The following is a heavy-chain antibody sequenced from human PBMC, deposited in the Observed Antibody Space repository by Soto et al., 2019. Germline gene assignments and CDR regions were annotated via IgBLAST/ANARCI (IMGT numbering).Heavy chain of an antibody. V-gene: IGHV3-53*02. D-gene: IGHD6-19*01. J-gene: IGHJ3*02. CDR2: IYSGGST. CDR3: ATCSYSSGWYVFGDAFDI. CDR1: GFTVSSNY. Sequence: EVQLVETGGGLIQPGGSLRLSCAASGFTVSSNYMSWVRQAPGKGLEWVSVIYSGGSTYYADSVKGRFTISRDNSKNTLYLQMNSLRAEDTAVYYCATCSYSSGWYVFGDAFDIWGQGTMVTVSS.